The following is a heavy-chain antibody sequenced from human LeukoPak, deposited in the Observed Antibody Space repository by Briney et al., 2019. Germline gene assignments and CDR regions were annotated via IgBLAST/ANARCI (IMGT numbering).Heavy chain of an antibody. D-gene: IGHD3-10*01. J-gene: IGHJ6*03. CDR2: IKQDGSEK. Sequence: PGGSLRLSCAASGFTFSSYWMSWVRQAPGKGLEWVANIKQDGSEKYYVDSVKGRFTISRDNAKNSLYLQMNSLRAEDTAVYYCARGYYGSGSYYGPYYYYMDVWGKGTTVTVSS. CDR3: ARGYYGSGSYYGPYYYYMDV. CDR1: GFTFSSYW. V-gene: IGHV3-7*01.